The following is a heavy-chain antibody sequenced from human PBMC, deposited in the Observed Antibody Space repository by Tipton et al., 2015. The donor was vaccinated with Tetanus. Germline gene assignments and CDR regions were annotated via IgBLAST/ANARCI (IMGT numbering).Heavy chain of an antibody. J-gene: IGHJ4*02. V-gene: IGHV4-4*02. CDR3: AQGKSNQGMLS. CDR1: GGSISSINW. D-gene: IGHD3-16*02. Sequence: TLSLTCAVSGGSISSINWWSWVRQPPGKGLEWIGTIYYSGSTYYNPSLKSRVTISVDTSKNQFSLKLNSVTASDTAVYYCAQGKSNQGMLSWGQGTLVTVSS. CDR2: IYYSGST.